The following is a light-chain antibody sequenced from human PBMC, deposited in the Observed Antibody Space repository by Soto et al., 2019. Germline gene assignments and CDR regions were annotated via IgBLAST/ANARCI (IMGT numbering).Light chain of an antibody. Sequence: EIVLTKSPGTLSLSPGERATLSCRASQSVSSSYLAWYQQKPGQAPRLLIYGASSRATGIPARFSGSGSGTDFTLTIRRLEPADFAVYYCLQYGSSPPKTLGKGTKVEIK. CDR1: QSVSSSY. CDR3: LQYGSSPPKT. V-gene: IGKV3-20*01. CDR2: GAS. J-gene: IGKJ1*01.